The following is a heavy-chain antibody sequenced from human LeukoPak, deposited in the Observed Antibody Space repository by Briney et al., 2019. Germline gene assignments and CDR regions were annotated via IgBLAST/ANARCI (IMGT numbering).Heavy chain of an antibody. J-gene: IGHJ5*02. CDR3: ARSLRAGYGLLDP. D-gene: IGHD5-18*01. CDR2: ISSNGDKT. Sequence: PGGSLRLSCTVSGFSFSSYAVYWVRQAPGKGLEYVSAISSNGDKTYYANSVKGRFTISRDNSKNTRYLQMGSLRDEDMAVYYCARSLRAGYGLLDPWGQGTQVAVSS. CDR1: GFSFSSYA. V-gene: IGHV3-64*01.